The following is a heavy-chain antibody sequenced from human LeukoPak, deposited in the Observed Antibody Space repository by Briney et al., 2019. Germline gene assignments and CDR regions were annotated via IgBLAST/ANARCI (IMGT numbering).Heavy chain of an antibody. J-gene: IGHJ4*02. V-gene: IGHV3-53*01. D-gene: IGHD1-26*01. CDR2: IYSDGRT. CDR1: GFTVSNKY. Sequence: PGGSLRLSCAASGFTVSNKYMTWVRQAPGKGLEWVSLIYSDGRTYYADSVKGRCTISRDNSKNTLYLQMNSLRVEDTAVYYCAKGDTTWELPHDCWGQGTLVTVSS. CDR3: AKGDTTWELPHDC.